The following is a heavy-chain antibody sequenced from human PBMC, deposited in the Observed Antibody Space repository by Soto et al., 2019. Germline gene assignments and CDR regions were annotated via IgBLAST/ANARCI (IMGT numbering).Heavy chain of an antibody. V-gene: IGHV4-30-4*01. CDR2: IYYSGST. Sequence: QVQLQESGPGLVKPSQTLSLTCTVSGGSISSGDYYWSWIRQPPGKGLEWIGYIYYSGSTYYNPSLKSRVTISVDTSKNQFSLKLSSVTAADTAVYYCARDWRIAARPNYYYYGMDVWGQGTTVTVSS. D-gene: IGHD6-6*01. CDR3: ARDWRIAARPNYYYYGMDV. J-gene: IGHJ6*02. CDR1: GGSISSGDYY.